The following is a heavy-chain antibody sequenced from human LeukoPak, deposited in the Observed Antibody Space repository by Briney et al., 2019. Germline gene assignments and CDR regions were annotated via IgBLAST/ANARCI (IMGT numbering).Heavy chain of an antibody. D-gene: IGHD3-10*01. CDR3: AKDRGIISDY. CDR1: GFTFSSYE. Sequence: GGSLRLSCAASGFTFSSYEMNWVRQAPGKGLEWVSYISSSGSTIYYADSVKGRFTISRDNSKNTLYLQMNSLRAEDTAVYYCAKDRGIISDYWGQGTLVTVSS. CDR2: ISSSGSTI. J-gene: IGHJ4*02. V-gene: IGHV3-48*03.